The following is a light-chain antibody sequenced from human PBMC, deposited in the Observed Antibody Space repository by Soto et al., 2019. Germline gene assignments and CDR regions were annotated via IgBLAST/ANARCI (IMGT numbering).Light chain of an antibody. CDR3: SSYTSSRTLAPVV. J-gene: IGLJ2*01. V-gene: IGLV2-14*01. CDR1: SSDVGGYNY. Sequence: QSALTQPASVSGSPGQSITISCTGTSSDVGGYNYVSWYQQHPGKAPKLMIYEVSNRPSGVSNRFSGSKAGNTASLTISGLQAEDEADYYCSSYTSSRTLAPVVFGGGTKLTVL. CDR2: EVS.